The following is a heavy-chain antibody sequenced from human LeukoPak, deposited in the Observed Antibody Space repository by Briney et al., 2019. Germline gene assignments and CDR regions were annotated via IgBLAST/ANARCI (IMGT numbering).Heavy chain of an antibody. Sequence: SETLSLTCTVSGGSIRSYYWSWMRQPPGKGPEWIGYIYYSGSTKYNPSLKSRATISVDTSKNQFSLKLSSVTAADTAVYYCASGSHYFDYWGQGTLVTVSS. CDR3: ASGSHYFDY. V-gene: IGHV4-59*08. J-gene: IGHJ4*02. CDR1: GGSIRSYY. D-gene: IGHD1-26*01. CDR2: IYYSGST.